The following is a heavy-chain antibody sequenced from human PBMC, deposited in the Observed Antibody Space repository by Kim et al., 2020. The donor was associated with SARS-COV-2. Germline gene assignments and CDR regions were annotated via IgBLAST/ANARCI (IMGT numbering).Heavy chain of an antibody. Sequence: GGSLRLSCAASGFTFSSYSMNWVRQAPGKGLEWVSYISSSSSTIYYADSVKGRFTISRDNAKNSLYLQMNSLRDEDTAVYYCARDDSHYYDSSGYLLFDYWGQGTLVTVSS. D-gene: IGHD3-22*01. CDR3: ARDDSHYYDSSGYLLFDY. V-gene: IGHV3-48*02. J-gene: IGHJ4*02. CDR2: ISSSSSTI. CDR1: GFTFSSYS.